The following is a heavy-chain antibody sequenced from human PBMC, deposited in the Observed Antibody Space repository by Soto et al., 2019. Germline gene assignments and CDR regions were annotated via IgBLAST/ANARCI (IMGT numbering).Heavy chain of an antibody. CDR1: GYTFTSYG. D-gene: IGHD3-10*01. V-gene: IGHV1-18*01. J-gene: IGHJ6*02. CDR2: ISAYNGNT. CDR3: ASNPGGYYGSGSYDHYYYGMDV. Sequence: ASVKVSWKASGYTFTSYGISWVRQAPGQGLEWMGWISAYNGNTNYAQKLQGRVTMTTDTSTSTAYMELRSLRSDDTAVYYCASNPGGYYGSGSYDHYYYGMDVWGQGTTVTVSS.